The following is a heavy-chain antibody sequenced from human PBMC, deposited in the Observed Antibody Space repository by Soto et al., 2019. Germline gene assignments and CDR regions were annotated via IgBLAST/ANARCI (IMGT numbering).Heavy chain of an antibody. J-gene: IGHJ4*02. D-gene: IGHD3-9*01. Sequence: SETLSLTCAVYGGSFSGYYWSWIRQPPGKGLEWIGYIYYSGSTYYNPSLKSRVTISVDTSKNQFSLKLSSVTAADTAVYYCALTGYYDVDYWGQGTLVTVSS. CDR3: ALTGYYDVDY. CDR1: GGSFSGYY. CDR2: IYYSGST. V-gene: IGHV4-30-4*01.